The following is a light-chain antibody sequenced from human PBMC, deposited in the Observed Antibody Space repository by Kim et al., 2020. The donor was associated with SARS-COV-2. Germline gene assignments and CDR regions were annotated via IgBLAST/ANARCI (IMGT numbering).Light chain of an antibody. CDR3: SAWDDSLGGRL. CDR2: ANT. J-gene: IGLJ3*02. V-gene: IGLV1-47*02. CDR1: NSNIGKTF. Sequence: QPVLTQPPSASATPGQSVTISCSGGNSNIGKTFVYWYQQIPGTAPKLLIYANTQRPSGVPDRFSGSKSGTSASLTISGLRSDDEAEYYCSAWDDSLGGRLFGGGTKVTVL.